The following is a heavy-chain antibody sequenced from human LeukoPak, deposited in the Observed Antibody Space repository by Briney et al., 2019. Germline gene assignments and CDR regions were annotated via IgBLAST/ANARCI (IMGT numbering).Heavy chain of an antibody. CDR1: GFTFSSYT. CDR2: ISGTLNTI. D-gene: IGHD3-10*01. CDR3: ARDGYHYYGSGTYFGYYYMDV. Sequence: PGGSLRLTCAASGFTFSSYTMNWVRQAPGKGLEWLAYISGTLNTIYYADSVRGRFTIFRDNAKNSLYLQMNSLRAEDTAVYYCARDGYHYYGSGTYFGYYYMDVWGKGTTVTISS. V-gene: IGHV3-48*04. J-gene: IGHJ6*03.